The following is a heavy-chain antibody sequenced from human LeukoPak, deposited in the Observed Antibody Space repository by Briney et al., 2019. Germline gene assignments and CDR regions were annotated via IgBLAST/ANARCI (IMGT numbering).Heavy chain of an antibody. CDR1: GYTFTHHG. J-gene: IGHJ2*01. D-gene: IGHD6-19*01. V-gene: IGHV1-18*01. CDR3: ERDPSNTSGWYQYFDA. CDR2: ISCYNGDT. Sequence: ASVKVSCKASGYTFTHHGIAWIRQAPGQGLEWLGWISCYNGDTIYAQKFQGRVTLTTEKSTSTVYMELRSLTSDDTAVYYCERDPSNTSGWYQYFDAWGRGTLVSVSS.